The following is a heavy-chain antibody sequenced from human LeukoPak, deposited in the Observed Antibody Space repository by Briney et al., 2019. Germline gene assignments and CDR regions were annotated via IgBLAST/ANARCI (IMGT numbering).Heavy chain of an antibody. Sequence: ASVKVSCKASGYTFTGYYMHWVRQAPGQGLEWMGWINPNSGGTNYAQKFQGRVTMTRDTSISTAYMELSRPRSDDTAVYYCARSGDSSSWYALDYWGQGTLVTVSS. D-gene: IGHD6-13*01. CDR3: ARSGDSSSWYALDY. V-gene: IGHV1-2*02. CDR2: INPNSGGT. J-gene: IGHJ4*02. CDR1: GYTFTGYY.